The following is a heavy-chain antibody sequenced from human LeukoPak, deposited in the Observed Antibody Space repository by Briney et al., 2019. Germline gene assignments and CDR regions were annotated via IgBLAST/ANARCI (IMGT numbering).Heavy chain of an antibody. CDR2: IYYSGPT. D-gene: IGHD3-10*01. V-gene: IGHV4-59*01. CDR3: ARANYYGSGQFDY. Sequence: SETLSLTCTVSGGSISNYYWNWIRQPPGKGLEWIGYIYYSGPTNYNPSLKSRVSMSVDTSKNQFSLKLTSVTAADTAVYYCARANYYGSGQFDYWGQGTLVTVSS. J-gene: IGHJ4*02. CDR1: GGSISNYY.